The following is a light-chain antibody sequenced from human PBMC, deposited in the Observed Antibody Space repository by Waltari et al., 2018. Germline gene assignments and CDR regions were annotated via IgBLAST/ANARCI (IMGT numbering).Light chain of an antibody. V-gene: IGKV3-15*01. CDR1: QSVSTN. J-gene: IGKJ4*01. CDR3: QHYNEHPLT. Sequence: EIVMTQSPATLSVSPGERATLSCRASQSVSTNLAWYQQKPGQAPRLLIFGASARVTGIPARFSGGGSGTDFTLAISGLQSEDFALYYCQHYNEHPLTFGGGTKVEIK. CDR2: GAS.